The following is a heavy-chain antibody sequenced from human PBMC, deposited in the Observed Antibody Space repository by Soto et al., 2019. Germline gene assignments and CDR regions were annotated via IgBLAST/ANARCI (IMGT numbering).Heavy chain of an antibody. V-gene: IGHV4-31*03. CDR1: GGSISSCVYY. Sequence: SETLSLTSTVSGGSISSCVYYWSLIRQHPGKGLEWIGYIYYSGSTYYNPSLKSRVTISVDTSKNQFSLKLSSVTAADTAVYYCARWWSGSRQGFDPWGQGTLVTVSS. J-gene: IGHJ5*02. CDR3: ARWWSGSRQGFDP. D-gene: IGHD3-3*01. CDR2: IYYSGST.